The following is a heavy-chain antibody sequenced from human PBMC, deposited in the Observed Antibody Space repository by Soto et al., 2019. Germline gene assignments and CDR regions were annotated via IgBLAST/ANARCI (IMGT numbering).Heavy chain of an antibody. J-gene: IGHJ4*02. CDR3: AKYRRTEAEGFTLDY. V-gene: IGHV4-59*01. CDR2: IYYTGST. CDR1: GDSINNYY. D-gene: IGHD6-13*01. Sequence: SETLSLTCTVSGDSINNYYWSWIRQPPGKRLEWIGYIYYTGSTTYNPSLESRVTMSVDTSKNQFSLKLNSVNAADTAVYYCAKYRRTEAEGFTLDYWGRGTLVTVS.